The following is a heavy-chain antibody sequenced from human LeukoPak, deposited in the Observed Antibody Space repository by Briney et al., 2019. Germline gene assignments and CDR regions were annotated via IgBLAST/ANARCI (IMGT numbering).Heavy chain of an antibody. CDR2: INPDGSDT. CDR3: VRWGVEAGMDS. J-gene: IGHJ4*02. D-gene: IGHD6-19*01. Sequence: PGGSLRLSCEASGFTFSSYWMGGVRQAPGKGLEWVANINPDGSDTYYVDSVKGRFTISRDNAKKSMFLQMNSLRAEETTVYYCVRWGVEAGMDSWGQGTLVTVSS. V-gene: IGHV3-7*01. CDR1: GFTFSSYW.